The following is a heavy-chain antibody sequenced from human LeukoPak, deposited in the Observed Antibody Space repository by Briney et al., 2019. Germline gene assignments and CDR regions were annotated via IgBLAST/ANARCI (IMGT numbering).Heavy chain of an antibody. Sequence: SETLSLTCTVSGGSMRNYYWNWIRQPPGKGLEWIGRIYTSGSTNYNPSLKSRVTMSVDTSKNQFSLKLSSVTAADTAVYYCAREKQWLDYWGQGTLVTVSS. V-gene: IGHV4-4*07. CDR3: AREKQWLDY. CDR1: GGSMRNYY. CDR2: IYTSGST. D-gene: IGHD6-19*01. J-gene: IGHJ4*02.